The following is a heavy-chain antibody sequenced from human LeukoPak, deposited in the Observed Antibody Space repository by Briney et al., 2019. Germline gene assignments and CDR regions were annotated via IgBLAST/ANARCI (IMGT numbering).Heavy chain of an antibody. D-gene: IGHD5-18*01. CDR3: ARKNPYSYGYGLGAFDI. CDR1: GYTFTSYA. V-gene: IGHV7-4-1*02. Sequence: ASVKVSCKASGYTFTSYAMNWVRQAPGQGLEWMGWINTNTGNPTYAQGFTGRFVFSLDTSVSTAYLQISSLKAEDTAVYYCARKNPYSYGYGLGAFDIWGQGTMVTVSS. CDR2: INTNTGNP. J-gene: IGHJ3*02.